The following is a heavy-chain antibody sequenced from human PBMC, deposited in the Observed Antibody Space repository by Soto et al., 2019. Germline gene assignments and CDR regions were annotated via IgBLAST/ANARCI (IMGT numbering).Heavy chain of an antibody. D-gene: IGHD2-15*01. V-gene: IGHV3-74*01. Sequence: EVQLVESGGGLVQPGGPLRLSCAASGFTFSSYWMHWVRQAPGKGLXXXXRINSDGSSTSYADSVKGRFTISRDNAKNTLYLQMNSLRAEDTAVYYCVRTSLVVAAATREDYWGQGTLVTVSS. CDR1: GFTFSSYW. CDR2: INSDGSST. J-gene: IGHJ4*02. CDR3: VRTSLVVAAATREDY.